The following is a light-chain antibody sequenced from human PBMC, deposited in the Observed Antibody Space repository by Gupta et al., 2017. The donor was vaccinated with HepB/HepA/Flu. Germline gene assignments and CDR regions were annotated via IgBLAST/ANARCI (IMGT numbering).Light chain of an antibody. J-gene: IGKJ1*01. CDR2: AAS. V-gene: IGKV1-27*01. CDR1: HDINNF. CDR3: QKEDSAPWT. Sequence: DIQMTQSPSSLSASVGDRVTITCRASHDINNFLAWYQQKPGKVPKVLIYAASTLQSGVPSRFSGSGSGTDFTLTISSLQPEDVATYYCQKEDSAPWTFGQGTKVEIK.